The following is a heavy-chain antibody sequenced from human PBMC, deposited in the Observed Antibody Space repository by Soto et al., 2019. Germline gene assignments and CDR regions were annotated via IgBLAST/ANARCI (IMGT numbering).Heavy chain of an antibody. J-gene: IGHJ4*02. Sequence: EVQLLESGGGLVQPGGSLRLSCAASGFTFSNYAVTWVRQAPGKGLEWVSTISGSGGSTYYADSVKGRFTISRDNSKNTLNRQMNSLRAEDKAVYYCAKDQGSSWYEIDYWGQGTLVTVSS. D-gene: IGHD6-13*01. CDR1: GFTFSNYA. V-gene: IGHV3-23*01. CDR2: ISGSGGST. CDR3: AKDQGSSWYEIDY.